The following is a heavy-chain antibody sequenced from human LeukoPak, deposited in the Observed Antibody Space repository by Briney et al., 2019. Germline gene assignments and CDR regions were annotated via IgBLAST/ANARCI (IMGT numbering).Heavy chain of an antibody. CDR2: IYRDGST. D-gene: IGHD2-2*01. J-gene: IGHJ4*02. CDR3: AREVPEYCTSSTCYPVPY. V-gene: IGHV3-53*01. Sequence: GGSLRLSCAASGFTVSSNYMSWVRQAPGKGLEWVSVIYRDGSTFYADSVKGRFTISRDNSKNILYLQMNDLRAEDTAVYYCAREVPEYCTSSTCYPVPYWGQGTLVTVSS. CDR1: GFTVSSNY.